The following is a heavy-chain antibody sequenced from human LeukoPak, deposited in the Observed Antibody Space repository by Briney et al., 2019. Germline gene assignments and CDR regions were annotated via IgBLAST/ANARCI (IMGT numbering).Heavy chain of an antibody. CDR1: GYTFTSYY. D-gene: IGHD3-22*01. Sequence: ASVKVSCKASGYTFTSYYMHWVRQAPGQGLEWMGWISAYNGNTNYAQKLQGRVTMTTDTSTSTAYMELRSLRSDDTAVYYCARDYDSSGYGGFRYWGQGTLVTVSS. CDR3: ARDYDSSGYGGFRY. V-gene: IGHV1-18*04. J-gene: IGHJ4*02. CDR2: ISAYNGNT.